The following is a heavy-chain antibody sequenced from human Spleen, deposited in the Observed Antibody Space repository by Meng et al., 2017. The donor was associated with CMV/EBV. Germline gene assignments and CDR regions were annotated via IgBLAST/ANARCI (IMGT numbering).Heavy chain of an antibody. D-gene: IGHD6-13*01. CDR2: TRNKANSYTT. Sequence: GESLKISCVGSGYSFGNYAMHWVRQAPGKGLEWVGRTRNKANSYTTEYAASVKGRFTISRDDSKNSLYLQMHSLRAEDTAAYFCAKMGYGTGWYLAGGMDVWGQGTTVTVSS. V-gene: IGHV3-72*01. J-gene: IGHJ6*02. CDR3: AKMGYGTGWYLAGGMDV. CDR1: GYSFGNYA.